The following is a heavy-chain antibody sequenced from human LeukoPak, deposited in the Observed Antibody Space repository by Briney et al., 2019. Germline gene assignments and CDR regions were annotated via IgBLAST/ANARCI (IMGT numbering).Heavy chain of an antibody. CDR2: ISGTGGTT. Sequence: PGGSLSLSCAASGFTFSSNAMCWVRQAPGKGLEWVSLISGTGGTTYYADSVKGRLTISRDNSKNTLYLQMNSLRVEDTAVYYCAKDAHSGSYFDYWGQGILVTVSS. V-gene: IGHV3-23*01. CDR1: GFTFSSNA. D-gene: IGHD1-26*01. J-gene: IGHJ4*01. CDR3: AKDAHSGSYFDY.